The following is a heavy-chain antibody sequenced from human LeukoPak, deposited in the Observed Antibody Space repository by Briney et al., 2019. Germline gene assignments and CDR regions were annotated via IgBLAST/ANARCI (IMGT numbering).Heavy chain of an antibody. CDR1: GYTFTGYY. V-gene: IGHV1-2*02. Sequence: ASVKVSCKASGYTFTGYYMHWVRQAPGQGLEWMGWINPNSGGTNYAQKFQGRVTMTRDTSISTAYMELSRLRSDDTAVYYCARDDQYYYGSGSTYYYYYYMDVWGKGTTVTISS. J-gene: IGHJ6*03. CDR2: INPNSGGT. D-gene: IGHD3-10*01. CDR3: ARDDQYYYGSGSTYYYYYYMDV.